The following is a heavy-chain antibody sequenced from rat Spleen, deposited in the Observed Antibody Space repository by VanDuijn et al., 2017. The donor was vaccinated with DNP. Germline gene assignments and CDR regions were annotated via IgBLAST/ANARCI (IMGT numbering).Heavy chain of an antibody. Sequence: EVQMVESGGGLVQPGRSLKLSCAASGFTFSNYYMAWVRQAPKKGLEWVATISTSGSRTYYPDSVKGRFTISRDNAKSSLYLHMDSLRSEDTATYYCTTLNSGTYDSWGQGVMVTVSS. J-gene: IGHJ2*01. CDR3: TTLNSGTYDS. CDR1: GFTFSNYY. V-gene: IGHV5-27*01. D-gene: IGHD1-3*01. CDR2: ISTSGSRT.